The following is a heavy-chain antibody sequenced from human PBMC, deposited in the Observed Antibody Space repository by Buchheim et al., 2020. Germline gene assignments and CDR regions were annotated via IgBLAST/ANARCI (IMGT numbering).Heavy chain of an antibody. CDR2: IKQDGSEK. J-gene: IGHJ4*02. D-gene: IGHD5-24*01. CDR3: ARRRGDHTHYYFDY. CDR1: GFTFTTYW. V-gene: IGHV3-7*01. Sequence: EVQLVESGGGLVQPGGSLRLSCGASGFTFTTYWMSWVRQAPGKGLEWLANIKQDGSEKYYVDSVKGRFTISRDNAKNSLYLQMNGLRAADKAVYYCARRRGDHTHYYFDYWGQGTL.